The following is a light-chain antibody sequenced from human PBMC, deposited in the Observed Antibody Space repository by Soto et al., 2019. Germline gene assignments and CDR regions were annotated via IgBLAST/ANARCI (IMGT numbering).Light chain of an antibody. V-gene: IGLV1-44*01. CDR3: ATWDDSINGPV. J-gene: IGLJ2*01. Sequence: QAVVTQPPSTSGTPGQRVSISCSGSNSNIGSNVVSWFQQLPGAAPKILIYRNNQRAAGVPDRFSASKSGTSASLAISGLQSEDESDYHCATWDDSINGPVFGGGTKLTVL. CDR1: NSNIGSNV. CDR2: RNN.